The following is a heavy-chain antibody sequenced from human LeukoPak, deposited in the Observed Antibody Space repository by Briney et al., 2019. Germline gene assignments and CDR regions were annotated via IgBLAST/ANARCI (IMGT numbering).Heavy chain of an antibody. Sequence: ASVKVSGKASGYTFTSYDINWVRQATGQGLEWMGWMNPNSGNTGYAQKFQGRVTMTRDTSLGTAYMDMSSLRSEDTAVYYCARGVRGREVDPWGQGTLVTVSS. CDR2: MNPNSGNT. V-gene: IGHV1-8*01. CDR1: GYTFTSYD. CDR3: ARGVRGREVDP. J-gene: IGHJ5*02. D-gene: IGHD3-16*01.